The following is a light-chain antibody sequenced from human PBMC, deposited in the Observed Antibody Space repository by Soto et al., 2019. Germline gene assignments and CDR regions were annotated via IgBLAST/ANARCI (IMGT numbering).Light chain of an antibody. J-gene: IGKJ4*01. Sequence: DIVMTQSPDSLAVSLGERATISCKSSQSVLFRSDNQNYLAWYQQKPGQPPKLLIYWASTRATGVPARFSGSGSGTEFILTISSLQSEDFAIYYCQQYNNWLLTFGGGTKVDIK. V-gene: IGKV4-1*01. CDR2: WAS. CDR3: QQYNNWLLT. CDR1: QSVLFRSDNQNY.